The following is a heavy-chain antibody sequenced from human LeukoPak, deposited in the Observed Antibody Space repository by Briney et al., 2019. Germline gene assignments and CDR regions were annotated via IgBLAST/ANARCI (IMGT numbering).Heavy chain of an antibody. CDR3: AKVGRLQLNGFDY. Sequence: GGSLRLSCAASRFTFSSYAMSWVRQAPGKGLEWVSAISGSGGSTYYADSVKGRFTISRDNSKNTLYLQMNSLRAEDTAVYYCAKVGRLQLNGFDYWGQGTLVTVSS. D-gene: IGHD6-13*01. V-gene: IGHV3-23*01. CDR2: ISGSGGST. J-gene: IGHJ4*02. CDR1: RFTFSSYA.